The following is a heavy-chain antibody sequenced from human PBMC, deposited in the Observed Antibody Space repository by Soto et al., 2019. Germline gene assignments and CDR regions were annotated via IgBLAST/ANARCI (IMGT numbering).Heavy chain of an antibody. V-gene: IGHV3-30*03. D-gene: IGHD6-13*01. Sequence: QEQLVESGGGVVQPGRSLRLSCAASGFTFSSYGMHWVRQAPDKGLEWVAVISYDGSNKYYPDSVKGRFTISRDNSKNTLYLQMNSLRAEDTAVYYCAVPPYSSSWYGFFQHWGQGTLVTVSS. CDR3: AVPPYSSSWYGFFQH. J-gene: IGHJ1*01. CDR1: GFTFSSYG. CDR2: ISYDGSNK.